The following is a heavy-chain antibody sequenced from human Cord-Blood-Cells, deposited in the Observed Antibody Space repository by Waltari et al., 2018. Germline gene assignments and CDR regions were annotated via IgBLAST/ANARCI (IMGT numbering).Heavy chain of an antibody. V-gene: IGHV1-3*01. D-gene: IGHD5-12*01. J-gene: IGHJ4*02. CDR3: AKDRDGYNYFDY. CDR1: GYTFTSYA. Sequence: QVQLVQSGAEVKKPGASVQVSCKASGYTFTSYAMHWVRQAPGQRLEWTGWINAGKGNTKYAQKFQGRVTITRDTAASTAYMELSSLRSEDTAVYYCAKDRDGYNYFDYWGQGTLVTVSS. CDR2: INAGKGNT.